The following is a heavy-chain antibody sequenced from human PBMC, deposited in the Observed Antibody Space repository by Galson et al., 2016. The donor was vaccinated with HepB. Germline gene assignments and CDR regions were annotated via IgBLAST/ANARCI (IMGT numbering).Heavy chain of an antibody. J-gene: IGHJ5*02. CDR3: ARARGDLLGGRFDP. CDR1: GFSFSTYG. Sequence: SLRLSCAASGFSFSTYGMRWVRQAPGKGLEWVAVISYDGSNIYYGDSMKGRFTISRDNSKNTLYLQMNNLRPDHTAVYYCARARGDLLGGRFDPWGQGTLVTVSS. D-gene: IGHD3-10*01. CDR2: ISYDGSNI. V-gene: IGHV3-30*03.